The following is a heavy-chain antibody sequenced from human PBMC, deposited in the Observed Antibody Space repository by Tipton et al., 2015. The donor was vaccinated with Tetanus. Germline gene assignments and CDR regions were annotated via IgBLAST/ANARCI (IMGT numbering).Heavy chain of an antibody. CDR2: IRNEAYSYAT. D-gene: IGHD5/OR15-5a*01. Sequence: SLRLSCAVSGFTLSESGIHWVRQAPGKGLEWVGRIRNEAYSYATSYAASLKGRFSISRDYSKNTAYLQMNRLKTEDTAVYYCARHVPNSNVYEGWLDPWGQGTLVTVSS. CDR3: ARHVPNSNVYEGWLDP. J-gene: IGHJ5*02. V-gene: IGHV3-73*01. CDR1: GFTLSESG.